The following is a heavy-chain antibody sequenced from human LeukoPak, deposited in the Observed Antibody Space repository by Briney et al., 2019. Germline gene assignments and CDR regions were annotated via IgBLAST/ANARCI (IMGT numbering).Heavy chain of an antibody. V-gene: IGHV4-38-2*02. Sequence: SETLSLTCTVSGGSISSGYYWGWIRQPPGKGLEWIGSIYHSGSTYYNPSLKSRVTISVDTSKNQFSLKLSSVTAADTAVYYCARRYCSSTSCSFDYWGQGTLVTVSS. CDR1: GGSISSGYY. D-gene: IGHD2-2*01. CDR3: ARRYCSSTSCSFDY. CDR2: IYHSGST. J-gene: IGHJ4*02.